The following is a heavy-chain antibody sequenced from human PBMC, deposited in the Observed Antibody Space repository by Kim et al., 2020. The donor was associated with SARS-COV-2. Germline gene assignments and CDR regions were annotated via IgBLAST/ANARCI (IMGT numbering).Heavy chain of an antibody. J-gene: IGHJ5*02. CDR2: VDSSGST. Sequence: SETLSLTCLVSGASLSSSTYYWGWIRQSPGKGLEWIGSVDSSGSTDYSPSLKSRVTVSVDTSTNQFFLKLRSVTAAATAFYFCSRRKPHLWTLSVNAVAGLWFGRCRRGTLVTVSA. D-gene: IGHD6-19*01. CDR1: GASLSSSTYY. V-gene: IGHV4-39*01. CDR3: SRRKPHLWTLSVNAVAGLWFGR.